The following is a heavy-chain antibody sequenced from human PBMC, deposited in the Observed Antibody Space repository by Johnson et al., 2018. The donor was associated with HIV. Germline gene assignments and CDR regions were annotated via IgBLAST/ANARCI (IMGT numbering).Heavy chain of an antibody. CDR1: GLTVSSSY. Sequence: MMLVESGGGLIQPGGSLRLSCAASGLTVSSSYMSWVRQAPGKGLEYVSAISSNGGSTYYANSVKGRFTISRDNSKNTLYLELKSLRSEDTAVYYCARTSCSGARCLGYDPFDVWGQGAMVTVSS. V-gene: IGHV3-64*01. J-gene: IGHJ3*01. CDR2: ISSNGGST. CDR3: ARTSCSGARCLGYDPFDV. D-gene: IGHD2-15*01.